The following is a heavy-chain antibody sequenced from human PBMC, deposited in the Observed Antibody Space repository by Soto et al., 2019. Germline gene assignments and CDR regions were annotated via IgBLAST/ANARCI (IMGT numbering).Heavy chain of an antibody. J-gene: IGHJ5*02. Sequence: TLSLTCTVSGGSISSGGYYWSWIRQHPGKGLEWIGYIYYSGSTYYNPSLKSRVTISVDTSKNQFSLKLSSVTAADTAVYYCARGSPYDYVWGSYRYNWFDPWGQGTLVTV. CDR1: GGSISSGGYY. CDR3: ARGSPYDYVWGSYRYNWFDP. CDR2: IYYSGST. V-gene: IGHV4-31*03. D-gene: IGHD3-16*02.